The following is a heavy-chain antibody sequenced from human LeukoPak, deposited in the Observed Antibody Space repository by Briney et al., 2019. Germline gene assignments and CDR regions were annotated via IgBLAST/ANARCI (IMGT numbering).Heavy chain of an antibody. D-gene: IGHD6-13*01. CDR2: IHYSGST. CDR1: GGSISNYY. Sequence: PSETLSLTCTVSGGSISNYYWSWIRQPPGKGLEWIAYIHYSGSTHYNPFLKSRVTISLDTSKNQFSLKLSSVTAADTAVYYCARSPGWAAAGNEYYFDYWGQGTLVTVSS. V-gene: IGHV4-59*01. CDR3: ARSPGWAAAGNEYYFDY. J-gene: IGHJ4*02.